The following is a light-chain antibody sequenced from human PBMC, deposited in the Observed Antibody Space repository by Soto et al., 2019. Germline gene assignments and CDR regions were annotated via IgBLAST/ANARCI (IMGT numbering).Light chain of an antibody. J-gene: IGLJ1*01. CDR1: SSDVSGYNY. V-gene: IGLV2-14*01. Sequence: QSVLTQPASVSWSPGQSITISFTGTSSDVSGYNYVSWYQQHPGKAPKLMIYDVSNRPSGVSNRFSGSKSGNTASLTISGLQAEDEADYYCSSYTSSSTGVFGTGTRSPS. CDR3: SSYTSSSTGV. CDR2: DVS.